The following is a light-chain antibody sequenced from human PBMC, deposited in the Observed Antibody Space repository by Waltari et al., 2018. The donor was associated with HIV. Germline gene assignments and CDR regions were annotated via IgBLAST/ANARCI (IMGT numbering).Light chain of an antibody. V-gene: IGKV3-15*01. J-gene: IGKJ1*01. CDR2: DAS. CDR3: QQYNNWWT. CDR1: QSVSSN. Sequence: EIVMTQSPATLSVSPGERATLSCRASQSVSSNLAWDQQKPGQAPRLLIYDASTRATGIPARFSGSGSGTEFSLTISSLQSEDFALYYCQQYNNWWTFGQGTKVEIK.